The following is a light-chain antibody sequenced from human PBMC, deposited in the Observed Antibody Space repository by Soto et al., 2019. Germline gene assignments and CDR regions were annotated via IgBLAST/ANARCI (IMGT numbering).Light chain of an antibody. J-gene: IGLJ2*01. CDR2: LNSDGSH. Sequence: QLVMTQSPSASASLGGSVKLTCTLSSGHSSHAIAWHQQQPEKGPRYLMKLNSDGSHSKGDGIPDRFSGSSSGAERYLTISSLQSEDEADYYCQTWGTGIHVVFGGGTKLTVL. CDR3: QTWGTGIHVV. CDR1: SGHSSHA. V-gene: IGLV4-69*01.